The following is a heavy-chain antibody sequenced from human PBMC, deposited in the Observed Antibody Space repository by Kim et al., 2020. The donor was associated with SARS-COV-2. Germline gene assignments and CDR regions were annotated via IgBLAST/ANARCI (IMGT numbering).Heavy chain of an antibody. CDR3: ARVPYYCSSTSCYRSKKFDP. J-gene: IGHJ5*02. CDR1: GGSFSGYY. CDR2: INHSGST. V-gene: IGHV4-34*01. D-gene: IGHD2-2*01. Sequence: SETLSLTCAVYGGSFSGYYWSWIRQPPGKGLEWIGEINHSGSTNYNPSLKSRVTISVDTSKNQFSLKLSSVTAADTAVYYCARVPYYCSSTSCYRSKKFDPWGQGTLVTVSS.